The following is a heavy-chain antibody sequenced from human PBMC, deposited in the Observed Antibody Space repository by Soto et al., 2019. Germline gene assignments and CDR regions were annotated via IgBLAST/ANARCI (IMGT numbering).Heavy chain of an antibody. CDR2: IYPGDSDT. CDR3: ARSSRWGFSIFDGPDY. V-gene: IGHV5-51*01. D-gene: IGHD7-27*01. Sequence: PGESLKISCKGSGYSFTSYWIGWVRQMPGKGLEWMGIIYPGDSDTRYSPSFQGQVTISADKSISTAYLQWSSLKASDTAMYYCARSSRWGFSIFDGPDYWGQGTLVTVSS. CDR1: GYSFTSYW. J-gene: IGHJ4*02.